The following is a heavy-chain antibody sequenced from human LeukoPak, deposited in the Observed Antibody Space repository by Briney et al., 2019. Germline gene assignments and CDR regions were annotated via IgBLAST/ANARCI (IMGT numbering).Heavy chain of an antibody. D-gene: IGHD4-17*01. V-gene: IGHV5-51*01. CDR1: GYSFTSYW. J-gene: IGHJ4*02. CDR2: IYPGDSDT. Sequence: GESLQISCKGSGYSFTSYWIGWVRQMPGKGLEWMGIIYPGDSDTRYSPSFQGQVTISADKSISTAYLQWSSLKASDTAMYYCARGAPYDYGDYGPFDYWGQGTLVTVSS. CDR3: ARGAPYDYGDYGPFDY.